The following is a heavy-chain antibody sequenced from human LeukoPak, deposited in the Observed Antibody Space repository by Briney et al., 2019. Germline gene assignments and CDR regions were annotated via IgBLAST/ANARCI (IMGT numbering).Heavy chain of an antibody. D-gene: IGHD1-26*01. V-gene: IGHV4-4*09. CDR3: AKGQGPTSGSYDGFDP. Sequence: SESRSLTCILSGDSISGYYWRWIRHPPERALEWIAYIYSDGYTNSHPSLKSRVTISIDTSKNQFSLKLDSVTAADTAVYYCAKGQGPTSGSYDGFDPWGQGTLVTVSS. J-gene: IGHJ5*02. CDR1: GDSISGYY. CDR2: IYSDGYT.